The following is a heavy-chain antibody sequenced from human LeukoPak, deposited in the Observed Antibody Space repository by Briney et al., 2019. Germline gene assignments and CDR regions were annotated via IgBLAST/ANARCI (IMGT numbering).Heavy chain of an antibody. CDR3: AGDRNSDWYSPLDY. V-gene: IGHV3-23*01. J-gene: IGHJ4*02. CDR1: GFTFTKCA. D-gene: IGHD6-19*01. Sequence: GGSLRLSCVASGFTFTKCAMSWLRRAPGKGLEWVAIITATGDTAYYADSVKGRFTISRDNSRNTVYMQMDSLRAEDTAIYYCAGDRNSDWYSPLDYWGQGSQVTVSP. CDR2: ITATGDTA.